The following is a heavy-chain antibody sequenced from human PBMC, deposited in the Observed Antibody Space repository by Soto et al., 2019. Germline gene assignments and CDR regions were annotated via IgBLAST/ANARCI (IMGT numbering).Heavy chain of an antibody. CDR1: GGSFSGYY. CDR2: INHSGST. V-gene: IGHV4-34*01. J-gene: IGHJ3*02. D-gene: IGHD2-2*01. Sequence: SETLSLTCAVYGGSFSGYYWSWIRQPPGKGLEWIGEINHSGSTNYNPSLKSRVTISVDTSKNQFSLKLSAVTAANTAVYYCGRVRYCSSTTCSRVAFDIWGQGTMVTVSS. CDR3: GRVRYCSSTTCSRVAFDI.